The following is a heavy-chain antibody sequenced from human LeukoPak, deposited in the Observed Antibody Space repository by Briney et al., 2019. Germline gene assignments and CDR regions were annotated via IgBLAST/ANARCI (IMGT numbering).Heavy chain of an antibody. Sequence: SETLSLTCTVSGGSIRSNTYCWGWIRQPPGKGLEWIGSICNSGSTYYSPSLRSRVTVSVDTSKNQFSLKLSSVTAADTAVYYCARTSRRRSGSTPTRFYGMDVWGQGTTVTVSS. CDR1: GGSIRSNTYC. J-gene: IGHJ6*02. CDR3: ARTSRRRSGSTPTRFYGMDV. D-gene: IGHD3-10*01. CDR2: ICNSGST. V-gene: IGHV4-39*07.